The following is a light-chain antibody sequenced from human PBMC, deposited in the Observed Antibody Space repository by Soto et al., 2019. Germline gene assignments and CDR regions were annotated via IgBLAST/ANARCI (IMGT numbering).Light chain of an antibody. J-gene: IGKJ1*01. V-gene: IGKV3-20*01. CDR3: QQYSSLWA. CDR1: QSVDNNY. CDR2: GAS. Sequence: EIVLTQSPGTLSLSPGERATLSCRTSQSVDNNYVAWYQQKPGQAPRLLIDGASSRATGIPDRFSGSGSGTDFTLSISRLEPEDFAVYYCQQYSSLWAFGQGTKVDIK.